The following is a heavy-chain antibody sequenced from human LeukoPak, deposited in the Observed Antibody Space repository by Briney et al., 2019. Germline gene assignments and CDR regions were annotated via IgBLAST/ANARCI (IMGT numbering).Heavy chain of an antibody. CDR1: GGSISSSSYY. D-gene: IGHD6-13*01. CDR3: ARDRGEVYSSSWYRTA. CDR2: IYYSGST. Sequence: TSETLSLTCTVSGGSISSSSYYWGWIRQPPGEGLEWIGSIYYSGSTYYNPSLKSRVTISVDTSKNQFSLKLSSVTAADTAVYYCARDRGEVYSSSWYRTAWGQGTLVTVSS. J-gene: IGHJ5*02. V-gene: IGHV4-39*07.